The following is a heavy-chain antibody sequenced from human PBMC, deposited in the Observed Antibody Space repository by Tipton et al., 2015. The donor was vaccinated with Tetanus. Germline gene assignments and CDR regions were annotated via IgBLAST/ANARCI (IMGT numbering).Heavy chain of an antibody. V-gene: IGHV1-2*02. J-gene: IGHJ4*02. CDR1: GYTFSGYY. CDR2: INPNSGGT. D-gene: IGHD2-15*01. Sequence: QLVQSGSELKKPGASVKVSCKASGYTFSGYYMHWVRQAPGQGLEWMGWINPNSGGTNYAQKFKGRVTMTSETSISTAYMELSSLTSDDTAVYYCARVEPRGWYYFDQWGQGTLVIVSS. CDR3: ARVEPRGWYYFDQ.